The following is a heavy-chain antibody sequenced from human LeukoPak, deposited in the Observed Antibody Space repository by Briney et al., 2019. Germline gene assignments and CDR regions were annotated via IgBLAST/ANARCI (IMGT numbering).Heavy chain of an antibody. J-gene: IGHJ5*02. CDR3: ARHSSSCAHNWFDP. Sequence: SETLSLTCTVSGGSISSYYWSWIRQPPGKGLEWIGYIYYSGSTNYNPSLKSRVTISVDTSKNQFSLKLSSVTAADTAVYYCARHSSSCAHNWFDPWGQGTLVTVSS. D-gene: IGHD6-13*01. V-gene: IGHV4-59*01. CDR1: GGSISSYY. CDR2: IYYSGST.